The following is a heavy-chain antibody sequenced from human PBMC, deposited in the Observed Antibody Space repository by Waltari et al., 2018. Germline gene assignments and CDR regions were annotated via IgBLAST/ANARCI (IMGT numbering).Heavy chain of an antibody. CDR3: ARGGTFPGYYYYMDI. Sequence: QQWGTGQLKASETRSLTCAVYTLPLTEASWSWVRQAPGKGLEWIGEISHEGDTRYKSSLRNRLTLSVDTSTKQFSLTLRSVIAADTATYYCARGGTFPGYYYYMDIWGKGTPVTVSS. CDR2: ISHEGDT. CDR1: TLPLTEAS. V-gene: IGHV4-34*01. D-gene: IGHD3-22*01. J-gene: IGHJ6*03.